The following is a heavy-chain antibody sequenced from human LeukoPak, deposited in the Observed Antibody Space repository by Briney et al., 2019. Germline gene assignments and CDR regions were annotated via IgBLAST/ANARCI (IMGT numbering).Heavy chain of an antibody. Sequence: PGGSLRPSCAASGFIVSGDFMSWVRQAPGKGLEWVSVIYSDGSTYYADSVKGRFTISRDNSKNTLDLQMTGLRAGDTAVYYCARERGRGRDSPWFDYWGQGTLVTVSS. CDR2: IYSDGST. CDR1: GFIVSGDF. V-gene: IGHV3-53*01. J-gene: IGHJ4*02. D-gene: IGHD1-26*01. CDR3: ARERGRGRDSPWFDY.